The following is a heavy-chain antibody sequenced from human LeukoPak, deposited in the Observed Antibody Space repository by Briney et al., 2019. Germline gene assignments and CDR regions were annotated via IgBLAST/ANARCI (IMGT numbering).Heavy chain of an antibody. CDR2: VDPNGTT. Sequence: PSETLSLTCAVYGGAFSGYSWSWIPQPPGKGLEWIGEVDPNGTTNYNPSLKSRVTVSVDTSKNQFSVNLKSVTAADTAVYYCARGRSYEYGDYDYWGQGTLVTVSS. J-gene: IGHJ4*02. D-gene: IGHD4-17*01. CDR3: ARGRSYEYGDYDY. V-gene: IGHV4-34*01. CDR1: GGAFSGYS.